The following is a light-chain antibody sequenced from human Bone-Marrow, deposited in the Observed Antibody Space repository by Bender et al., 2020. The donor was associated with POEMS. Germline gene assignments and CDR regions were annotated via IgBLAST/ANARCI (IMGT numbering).Light chain of an antibody. Sequence: QSALAQPASVSGSPGQSITISCTGSSSDVGTYNLVSWYQQEPGKAPKVMIYEVTKRPSGVSNRFSGSKSGNTASLTISGLQAEDEAVYYCQSYDSSLRASVFGGGTRLTVL. CDR3: QSYDSSLRASV. CDR2: EVT. V-gene: IGLV2-23*02. CDR1: SSDVGTYNL. J-gene: IGLJ3*02.